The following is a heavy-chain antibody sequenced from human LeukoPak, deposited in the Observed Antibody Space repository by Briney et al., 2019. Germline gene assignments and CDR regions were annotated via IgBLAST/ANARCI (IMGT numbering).Heavy chain of an antibody. J-gene: IGHJ3*02. CDR1: GFTFSNAW. CDR2: FNSGGST. CDR3: ARDTLDAFDI. Sequence: GGSLRLSCAASGFTFSNAWMSWVRQAPGKGLEWGSVFNSGGSTYYADSVKGRFTISRDNSKNTLYLQMNSLRVEDTAVYYCARDTLDAFDIWGQGTMVTVSS. V-gene: IGHV3-66*01.